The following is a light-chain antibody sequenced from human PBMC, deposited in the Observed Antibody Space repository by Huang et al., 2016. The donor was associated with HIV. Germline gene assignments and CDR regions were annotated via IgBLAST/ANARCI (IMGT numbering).Light chain of an antibody. Sequence: DIVMTQSPLSLAVTPGEPASISCRSSQSILHSNGYNYLDWYVQKPGQSPQLLIYMGSNRASGVPDRISGGGSGVEFTLKISRMEAEDVGVYYCMQAQQTPYTFGPGTKLEIK. V-gene: IGKV2-28*01. CDR1: QSILHSNGYNY. J-gene: IGKJ2*01. CDR3: MQAQQTPYT. CDR2: MGS.